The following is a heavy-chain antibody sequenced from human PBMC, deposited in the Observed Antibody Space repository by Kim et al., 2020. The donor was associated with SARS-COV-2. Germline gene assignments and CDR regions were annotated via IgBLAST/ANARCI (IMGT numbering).Heavy chain of an antibody. CDR2: IRSSRSYI. V-gene: IGHV3-21*01. CDR3: ARGRTYSSSWWGRSFDY. CDR1: GFTFSSYS. J-gene: IGHJ4*02. D-gene: IGHD6-13*01. Sequence: GGSLRLSCAASGFTFSSYSMNWVRQAPGKGLEWVSSIRSSRSYIYYADSVRGRFTISRDNAKNSLYLQMNSLRAEDTAVYYCARGRTYSSSWWGRSFDYWGQRALVSVSS.